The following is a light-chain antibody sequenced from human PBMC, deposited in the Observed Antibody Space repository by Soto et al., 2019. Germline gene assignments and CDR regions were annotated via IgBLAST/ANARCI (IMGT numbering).Light chain of an antibody. CDR1: SSDVGGYNY. CDR2: EVS. Sequence: QSALTQPASVSGSPGQSITISCTGTSSDVGGYNYVSWYQQHPGKAPKLMIYEVSNRPSGVSNRFSGSKSGTSAYLAITGLQAEDEADYYCYSYDSSLSHNYVFGTGTKVTVL. J-gene: IGLJ1*01. CDR3: YSYDSSLSHNYV. V-gene: IGLV2-14*01.